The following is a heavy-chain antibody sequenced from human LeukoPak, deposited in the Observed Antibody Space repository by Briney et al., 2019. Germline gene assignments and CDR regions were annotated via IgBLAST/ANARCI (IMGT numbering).Heavy chain of an antibody. V-gene: IGHV3-48*04. J-gene: IGHJ4*02. CDR2: ISSSSSTI. CDR3: AREKNNWKLFDY. D-gene: IGHD1-20*01. CDR1: GYSFRSYS. Sequence: GGSLRLSCAASGYSFRSYSINWVRGAPEEGVEWVSYISSSSSTIYYADSVKGRFTISRDNAKNSLYLQMNSLRAEDTAVYYCAREKNNWKLFDYWGQGTLVTVSS.